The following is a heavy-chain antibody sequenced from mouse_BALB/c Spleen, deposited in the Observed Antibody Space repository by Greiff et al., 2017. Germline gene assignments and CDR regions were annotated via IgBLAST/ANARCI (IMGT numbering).Heavy chain of an antibody. D-gene: IGHD4-1*01. CDR2: ISSGSSTI. V-gene: IGHV5-17*02. CDR3: ARSQTGPWFAY. J-gene: IGHJ3*01. Sequence: EVKLVESGGGLVQPGGSRKLSCAASGFTFSSFGMHWVRQAPEKGLEWVAYISSGSSTIYYADTVKGRFTISRDNPKNTLFLQMTSLRSEDTAMYYCARSQTGPWFAYWGQGTLVTVSA. CDR1: GFTFSSFG.